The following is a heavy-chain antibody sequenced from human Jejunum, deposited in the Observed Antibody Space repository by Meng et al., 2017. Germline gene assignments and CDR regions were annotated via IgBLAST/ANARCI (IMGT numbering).Heavy chain of an antibody. CDR1: GFIFSDYP. Sequence: GGSLRLSCAASGFIFSDYPMHWVRQAPGKGLEYVSTISSDGGSTYYANSVKSRFSISRDNIKNMVYLQMGSLRAEDTAVYYCARGSESIYSGSYSWGQGTLVTVSS. D-gene: IGHD1-26*01. CDR2: ISSDGGST. V-gene: IGHV3-64*01. CDR3: ARGSESIYSGSYS. J-gene: IGHJ4*02.